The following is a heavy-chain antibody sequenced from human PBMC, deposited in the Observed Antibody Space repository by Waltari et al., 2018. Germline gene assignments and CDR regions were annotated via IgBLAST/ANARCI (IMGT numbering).Heavy chain of an antibody. Sequence: EVQLVESGGGLVKPGGSLRLSCAASGFSFSTYNMNWVRQAPGKGLEWFSSISSNGAYMHYVDSGKGRFTISRDNDKTFLYLQMNDLRDEDTGVYYCARGGWGFYLDLWGQGELVTVSS. V-gene: IGHV3-21*02. J-gene: IGHJ5*02. CDR3: ARGGWGFYLDL. D-gene: IGHD7-27*01. CDR2: ISSNGAYM. CDR1: GFSFSTYN.